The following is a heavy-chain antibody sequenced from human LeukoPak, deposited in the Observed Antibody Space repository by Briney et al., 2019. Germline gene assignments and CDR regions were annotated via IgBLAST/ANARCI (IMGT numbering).Heavy chain of an antibody. D-gene: IGHD1-14*01. V-gene: IGHV3-11*01. CDR1: GLTFSDYY. CDR3: TRGHHGLEY. Sequence: GGSLRLSCAVSGLTFSDYYMSWTRLAPGKGPELVSYISPSGSSIFYVDSVKGRFTISRDNAKNSLYLQMNSLRAEDAAVYYCTRGHHGLEYWGQGTPVTVSS. J-gene: IGHJ4*02. CDR2: ISPSGSSI.